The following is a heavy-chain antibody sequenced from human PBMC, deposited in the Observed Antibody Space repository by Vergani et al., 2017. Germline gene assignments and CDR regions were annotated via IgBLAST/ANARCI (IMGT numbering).Heavy chain of an antibody. CDR3: ARDVSSGWYTPPQNRPPGR. V-gene: IGHV3-23*01. CDR1: GFTFDNYV. CDR2: ISGGGGDT. J-gene: IGHJ4*02. Sequence: EVQLLESGGGLVQPGGSLRLSCKASGFTFDNYVINWVRQAPGKGLEWVSDISGGGGDTYYADYVKGQFTISRDNSAKILYMHMNSLRAEDTAMYYCARDVSSGWYTPPQNRPPGRWGQGTQVTVTS. D-gene: IGHD6-19*01.